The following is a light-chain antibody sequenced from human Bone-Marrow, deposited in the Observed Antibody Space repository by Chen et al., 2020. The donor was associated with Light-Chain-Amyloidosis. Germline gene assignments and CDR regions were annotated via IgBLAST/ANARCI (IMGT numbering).Light chain of an antibody. V-gene: IGLV3-25*02. CDR2: RDT. CDR1: DLPTKY. J-gene: IGLJ2*01. CDR3: HSADSSGSYEGI. Sequence: SYELTQPPSVSVSPGQTARITCSGDDLPTKYAYWYQQKPGQAPVLVIHRDTERPSGISERCSGSRAGATGPLTISVVEAEDEAYYRCHSADSSGSYEGIFGGGTKLTVL.